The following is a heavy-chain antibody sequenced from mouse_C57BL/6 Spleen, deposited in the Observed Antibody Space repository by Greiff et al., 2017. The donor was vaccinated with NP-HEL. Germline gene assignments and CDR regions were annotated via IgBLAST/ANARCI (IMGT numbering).Heavy chain of an antibody. J-gene: IGHJ1*03. CDR1: GYTFTSYT. D-gene: IGHD2-5*01. V-gene: IGHV1-4*01. CDR3: ARYSNYWYFDV. Sequence: QVQLQQSGAELARPGASVKMSCKASGYTFTSYTMHWVQQRPGQGLEWIGYINPSSGYTKYNQKFKDKATLTADKSSSTAYMQLSSLTSEDSAVYYCARYSNYWYFDVWGTGTTVTVSS. CDR2: INPSSGYT.